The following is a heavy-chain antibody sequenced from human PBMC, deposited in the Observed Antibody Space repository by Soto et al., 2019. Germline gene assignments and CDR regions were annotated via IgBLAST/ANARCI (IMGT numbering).Heavy chain of an antibody. CDR2: ITGSGGNP. D-gene: IGHD2-2*01. CDR1: GLSFYHFA. CDR3: AKGRVPAAMSTSLFDA. J-gene: IGHJ4*02. V-gene: IGHV3-23*01. Sequence: DVQLLESGGGLVQPGGSLRLSCTASGLSFYHFAMTWVRQAPGKGLEWVASITGSGGNPYLADSLRCRFTISRDNSKNTLYLQMDSLRVEDSALYFCAKGRVPAAMSTSLFDAWGQGTLVTVAS.